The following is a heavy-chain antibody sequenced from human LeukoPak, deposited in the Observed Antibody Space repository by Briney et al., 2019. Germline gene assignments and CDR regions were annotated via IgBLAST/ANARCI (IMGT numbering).Heavy chain of an antibody. CDR2: IYYSGST. CDR3: ARYNYEILTGYSKGFDP. CDR1: GGSISSSSYY. V-gene: IGHV4-39*01. D-gene: IGHD3-9*01. Sequence: PSETLSLTCTVSGGSISSSSYYWGWLRQPPGKGLEWIVSIYYSGSTYYNTSLKSRVTISVDTSKNQFSLKLSSVTAADTAVYYCARYNYEILTGYSKGFDPWGQGTLVTVSS. J-gene: IGHJ5*02.